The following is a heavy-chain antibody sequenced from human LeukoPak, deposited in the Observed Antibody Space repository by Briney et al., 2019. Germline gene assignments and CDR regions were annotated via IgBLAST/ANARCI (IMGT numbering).Heavy chain of an antibody. D-gene: IGHD3-10*01. J-gene: IGHJ4*02. Sequence: PSETLSLTCTVSGGSISSYYWSWIRQPPGKGLEWIGYISYSGSTNYNPSLKSRVTISVDTSKNQFSLKLSSVTAADTAVYYCARHGLPPLWFGELLLSSYFDYWGQGTLVTVSS. CDR1: GGSISSYY. CDR2: ISYSGST. CDR3: ARHGLPPLWFGELLLSSYFDY. V-gene: IGHV4-59*08.